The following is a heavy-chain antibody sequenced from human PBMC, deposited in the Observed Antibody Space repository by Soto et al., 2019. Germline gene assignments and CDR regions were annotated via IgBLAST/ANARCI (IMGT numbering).Heavy chain of an antibody. CDR1: GFTFSSYA. Sequence: GGSLRLSCAASGFTFSSYAMHWVRQAPGKGLEWVAVISYDGSNKYYADSVKGRFTISRDNSKNTLYLQMNSLRAEDTAVYYCASPLDYWGQGTLVTVSS. CDR3: ASPLDY. V-gene: IGHV3-30-3*01. J-gene: IGHJ4*02. CDR2: ISYDGSNK.